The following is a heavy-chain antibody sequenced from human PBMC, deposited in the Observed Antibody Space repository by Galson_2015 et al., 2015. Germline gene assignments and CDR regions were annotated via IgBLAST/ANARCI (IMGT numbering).Heavy chain of an antibody. J-gene: IGHJ6*02. CDR3: ARDLFLAGQKDYYYGMDV. CDR2: KYYRSKWYN. V-gene: IGHV6-1*01. CDR1: GDSVSSNSAA. Sequence: AISGDSVSSNSAAWNWIRQSPSRGLEWLGRKYYRSKWYNDYAVSVKSRITINPDTSKNQFSLQLNSVTPEDTAVYYCARDLFLAGQKDYYYGMDVWGQGTTVTVSS. D-gene: IGHD2/OR15-2a*01.